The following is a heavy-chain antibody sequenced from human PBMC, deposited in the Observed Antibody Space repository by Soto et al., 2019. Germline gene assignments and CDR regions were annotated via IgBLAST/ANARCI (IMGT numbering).Heavy chain of an antibody. Sequence: QVKLQQSGPGLVRPSQTLSLTCAISGDSVSANRGAWNWIRQSPSRGLEWLGRTYYRSNWYFDYAASVKKRIPIRPGTSKSQFPLQLNSVTPEDLAVYYCARQDSDSSMYLGLDVWGLGTTVTVSS. D-gene: IGHD6-6*01. CDR1: GDSVSANRGA. CDR3: ARQDSDSSMYLGLDV. V-gene: IGHV6-1*01. CDR2: TYYRSNWYF. J-gene: IGHJ6*02.